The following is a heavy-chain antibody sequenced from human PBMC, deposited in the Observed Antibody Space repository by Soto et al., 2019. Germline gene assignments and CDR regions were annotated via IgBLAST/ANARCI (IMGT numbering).Heavy chain of an antibody. V-gene: IGHV3-33*01. CDR2: IWYDGSNK. D-gene: IGHD3-16*01. CDR1: GFTFSSYG. J-gene: IGHJ4*02. CDR3: ARDPATYYDYIWGSSAYFDY. Sequence: GGSQRLSCAASGFTFSSYGRHWVRQDPGKGLEWVAVIWYDGSNKYYADSVKGRFTISRDNSKNTLYLQMNSLRAEDTAVYYCARDPATYYDYIWGSSAYFDYWGQGTLVTVSS.